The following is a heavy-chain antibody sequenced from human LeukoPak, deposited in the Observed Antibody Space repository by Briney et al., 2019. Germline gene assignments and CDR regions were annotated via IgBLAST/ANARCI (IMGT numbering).Heavy chain of an antibody. CDR3: TRHVVTLLRGVTQRRENWFDP. D-gene: IGHD3-10*01. CDR1: GYTFTSYG. Sequence: GASVKVSCKASGYTFTSYGISWVRQAPGQGLEWMGWINTDSGGTNYAQKFLGRVTMTRDKANTTAYLELTGLTSDDTAVYYCTRHVVTLLRGVTQRRENWFDPWGQGTLVTVSS. J-gene: IGHJ5*02. CDR2: INTDSGGT. V-gene: IGHV1-2*02.